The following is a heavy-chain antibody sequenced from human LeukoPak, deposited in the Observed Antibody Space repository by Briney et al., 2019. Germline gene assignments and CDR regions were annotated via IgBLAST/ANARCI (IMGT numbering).Heavy chain of an antibody. CDR2: IYGDGTT. Sequence: GGSLRLSCEASGFNVSSNYMTWVRQAPGKGLEWVSLIYGDGTTDYADSVKGRFHISRHDSKNTLFFQMNSLRAEDTAVYYCARDISGYYYFDYWGQGTLVTVSS. J-gene: IGHJ4*02. V-gene: IGHV3-53*01. D-gene: IGHD3-22*01. CDR3: ARDISGYYYFDY. CDR1: GFNVSSNY.